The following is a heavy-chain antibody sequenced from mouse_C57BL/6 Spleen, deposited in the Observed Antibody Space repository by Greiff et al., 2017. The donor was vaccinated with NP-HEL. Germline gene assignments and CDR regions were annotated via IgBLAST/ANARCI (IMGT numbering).Heavy chain of an antibody. CDR1: GYTFTSYW. Sequence: QVQLQQPGAELVMPGASVKLSCKASGYTFTSYWMHWVKQRPGQGLEWIGEIDPSDSYTNYNQKFKGKSTLTVDKSSRTSYMQLSILTSEDSAVYYCARGGVINTIRYAMEDWGQGTSVTAAS. CDR2: IDPSDSYT. CDR3: ARGGVINTIRYAMED. D-gene: IGHD1-1*01. V-gene: IGHV1-69*01. J-gene: IGHJ4*01.